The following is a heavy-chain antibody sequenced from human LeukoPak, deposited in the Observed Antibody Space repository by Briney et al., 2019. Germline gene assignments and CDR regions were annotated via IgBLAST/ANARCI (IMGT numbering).Heavy chain of an antibody. CDR3: ARQYYYDSSGYYVGGAFDI. Sequence: ASVKVSCKASGGTFSSYAITWVRQAPGQGLEWMGRIIPMLGTANYAQKFQGRVTITTDESTSTAYMELGSLRSEDTAMYYCARQYYYDSSGYYVGGAFDIWGQGTMVTVSS. CDR1: GGTFSSYA. D-gene: IGHD3-22*01. V-gene: IGHV1-69*05. CDR2: IIPMLGTA. J-gene: IGHJ3*02.